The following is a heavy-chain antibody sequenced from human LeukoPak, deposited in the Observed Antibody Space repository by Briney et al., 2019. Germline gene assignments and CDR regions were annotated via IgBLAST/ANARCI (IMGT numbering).Heavy chain of an antibody. J-gene: IGHJ1*01. D-gene: IGHD1-14*01. CDR3: ARDSSEFRSLISH. CDR1: GGTFSSYA. CDR2: ITPMFGTA. V-gene: IGHV1-69*01. Sequence: SVKLSCNASGGTFSSYAINWVRQAPGQGLEWMGGITPMFGTAKYAQKFQGRVTITADESTSTAYMELSSLRSEDTAVYYCARDSSEFRSLISHWGQGTLVTVSS.